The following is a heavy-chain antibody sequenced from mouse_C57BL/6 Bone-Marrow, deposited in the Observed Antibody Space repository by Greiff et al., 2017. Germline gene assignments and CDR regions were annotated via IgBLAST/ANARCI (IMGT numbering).Heavy chain of an antibody. Sequence: VQRVESGAELVRPGASVKLSCKASGYTFTSYGISWVKQRTGQGLEWIGEIYPGSGNTYYNEKFKGKATLTADKSSSTEYMELRSLTSEDSAVYVCASRELGRDHYYAKDYGGQGTSVTVSA. V-gene: IGHV1-81*01. J-gene: IGHJ4*01. CDR2: IYPGSGNT. CDR1: GYTFTSYG. D-gene: IGHD4-1*01. CDR3: ASRELGRDHYYAKDY.